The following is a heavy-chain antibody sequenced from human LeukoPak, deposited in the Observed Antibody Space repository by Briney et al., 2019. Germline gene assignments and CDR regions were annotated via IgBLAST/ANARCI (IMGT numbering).Heavy chain of an antibody. V-gene: IGHV4-30-2*01. D-gene: IGHD2-2*01. CDR2: IYHSGST. CDR3: ASRVVPAAIDY. J-gene: IGHJ4*02. Sequence: SSETLSLTCTVSGGSISSGGYYWSWIRQPPGKGLEWIGYIYHSGSTYYNPSLKSRVTISVDRSKNQFSLKLSSVTAADTAVYYCASRVVPAAIDYWGQGTLVTVSS. CDR1: GGSISSGGYY.